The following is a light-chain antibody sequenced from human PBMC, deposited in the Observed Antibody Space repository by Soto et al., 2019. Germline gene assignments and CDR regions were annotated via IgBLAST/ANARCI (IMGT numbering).Light chain of an antibody. CDR3: AAWDDSLNGRWV. V-gene: IGLV1-44*01. CDR1: SSHIGSNT. J-gene: IGLJ3*02. CDR2: SNN. Sequence: QLVLTQPPSASGTPGQRVTISCSGSSSHIGSNTVNWYQHLPGTAPKLLIYSNNQRPSGVPDRFSGSKSGTSASLAISGLQSEDEADYYCAAWDDSLNGRWVFGGGTKLTVL.